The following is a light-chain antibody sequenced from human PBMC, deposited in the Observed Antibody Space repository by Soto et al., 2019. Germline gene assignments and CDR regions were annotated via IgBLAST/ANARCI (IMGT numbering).Light chain of an antibody. J-gene: IGLJ1*01. CDR3: QSFDNSLSGFYV. Sequence: QSVLTQTPSVSGAPGQTITISCTGTDSNIGAGYDVHWNQHLPGRAPKLLIFGNTHRPSGVPDRFSGSKSGTSASLAITGLQPEDEADYYCQSFDNSLSGFYVFGSGTKLTVL. CDR1: DSNIGAGYD. V-gene: IGLV1-40*01. CDR2: GNT.